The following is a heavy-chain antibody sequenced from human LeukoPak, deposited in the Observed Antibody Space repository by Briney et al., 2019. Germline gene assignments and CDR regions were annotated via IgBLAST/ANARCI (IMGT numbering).Heavy chain of an antibody. CDR2: ISASGGST. CDR3: AKLCSGGSCYWNY. J-gene: IGHJ4*02. Sequence: GGSLRLSCSVSGFTFSSYAMSWVRQAPGKGLEWVSGISASGGSTDYADSVKGRFTISRDNYKNTLYLQMNSLRAEDTAVYYCAKLCSGGSCYWNYWGQGTLVTVSS. D-gene: IGHD2-15*01. CDR1: GFTFSSYA. V-gene: IGHV3-23*01.